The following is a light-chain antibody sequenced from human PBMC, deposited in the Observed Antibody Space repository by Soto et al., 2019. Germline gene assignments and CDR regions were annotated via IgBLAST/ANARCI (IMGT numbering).Light chain of an antibody. CDR2: DVN. CDR1: SSDVGGYNY. V-gene: IGLV2-8*01. Sequence: QSVLTQPPSASGSPGQSVAISCSGTSSDVGGYNYVSWYQQHPGKAPKLLIYDVNKRPSGVPDRFSGTKSGNTASQTVSGLQAEDEADYYCISYAGSNRPAFGGGTKLTVL. CDR3: ISYAGSNRPA. J-gene: IGLJ2*01.